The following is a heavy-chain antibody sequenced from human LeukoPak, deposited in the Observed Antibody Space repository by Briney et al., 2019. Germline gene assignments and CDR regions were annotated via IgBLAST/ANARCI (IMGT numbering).Heavy chain of an antibody. J-gene: IGHJ4*02. CDR3: TTDRDYGDYRFDY. Sequence: GGSLRLSCAASGFTFSNAWMNWVRQAPGKGLEWVGRIKSKTDGGTTDYVAPVKGRFTISRDDSKNTLYLQMNSLKTEDTAVYYCTTDRDYGDYRFDYWGQGTLVTVSS. CDR2: IKSKTDGGTT. V-gene: IGHV3-15*07. D-gene: IGHD4-17*01. CDR1: GFTFSNAW.